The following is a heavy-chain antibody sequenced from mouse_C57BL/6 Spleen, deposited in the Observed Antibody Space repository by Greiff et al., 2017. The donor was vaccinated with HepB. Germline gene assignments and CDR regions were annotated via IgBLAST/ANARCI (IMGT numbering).Heavy chain of an antibody. CDR3: ARSVITTVVEGAWFAY. CDR1: GYAFSSYW. J-gene: IGHJ3*01. V-gene: IGHV1-80*01. CDR2: IYPGDGDT. Sequence: VQLQQSGAELVKPGASVKISCKASGYAFSSYWMNWVKQRPGKGLEWIGQIYPGDGDTNYNGKFKGKATLTADKSSSTAYMQLSSLTSEDSAVYFCARSVITTVVEGAWFAYWGQGTLVTVSA. D-gene: IGHD1-1*01.